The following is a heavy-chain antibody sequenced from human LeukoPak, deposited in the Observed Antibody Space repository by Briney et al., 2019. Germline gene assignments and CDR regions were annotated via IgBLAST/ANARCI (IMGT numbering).Heavy chain of an antibody. CDR2: IYHSGST. D-gene: IGHD3-22*01. CDR3: ARKDYDSSGQFDY. Sequence: SETLSLTCAVSGGXISRSNCWSWVRQPPGKGLEWIGEIYHSGSTNYNPSLKSRVTISVDKSKNQFSLKLSSVTAADTAVYYCARKDYDSSGQFDYWGQGTLVTVSS. J-gene: IGHJ4*02. CDR1: GGXISRSNC. V-gene: IGHV4-4*02.